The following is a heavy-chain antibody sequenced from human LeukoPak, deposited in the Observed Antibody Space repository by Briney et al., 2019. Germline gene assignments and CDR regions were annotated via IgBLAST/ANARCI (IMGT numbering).Heavy chain of an antibody. Sequence: SETLSLTCTVSGGSISSSSYYWGWIRQPPGKGLEWIGSIYYSGSTYYNLSLKSRVTISVDTSKNQFSLKLSSVTAADTAVYYCARRVVVVVAAHFDYWGQGTLVTVSS. D-gene: IGHD2-15*01. J-gene: IGHJ4*02. V-gene: IGHV4-39*01. CDR1: GGSISSSSYY. CDR3: ARRVVVVVAAHFDY. CDR2: IYYSGST.